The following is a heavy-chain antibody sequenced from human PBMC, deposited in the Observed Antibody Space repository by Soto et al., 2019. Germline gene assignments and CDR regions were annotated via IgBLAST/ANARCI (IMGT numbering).Heavy chain of an antibody. Sequence: EVQLVESGGGLVQPGGSLRLSCAASGFTFGNYWMTWVRQAPGKGLEWVANIKQDGSDKYYVDSVMGRFTISRDNVKKSLYLQMNSLRAEDTAVYYCARESSTWYGYNYYYMDVWGKGTTVTVSS. V-gene: IGHV3-7*01. J-gene: IGHJ6*03. CDR3: ARESSTWYGYNYYYMDV. CDR2: IKQDGSDK. D-gene: IGHD6-13*01. CDR1: GFTFGNYW.